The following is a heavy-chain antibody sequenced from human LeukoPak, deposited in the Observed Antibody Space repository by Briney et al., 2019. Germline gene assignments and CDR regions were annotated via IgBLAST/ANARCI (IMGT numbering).Heavy chain of an antibody. D-gene: IGHD3-9*01. V-gene: IGHV1-18*01. CDR1: GYTFTSYG. CDR2: ISAYNGNT. J-gene: IGHJ4*02. CDR3: AGSREVRYSPEFDY. Sequence: GASVKVSCKASGYTFTSYGISWVRQAPGQGLEWMGWISAYNGNTNYAQKLQGRVTMTTGTSTSTAYMELRSLRSDDTAVYYCAGSREVRYSPEFDYWGQGTLVTVSS.